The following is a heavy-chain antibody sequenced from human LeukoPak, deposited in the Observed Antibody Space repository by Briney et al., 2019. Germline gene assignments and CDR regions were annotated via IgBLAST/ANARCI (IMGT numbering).Heavy chain of an antibody. D-gene: IGHD3-3*01. V-gene: IGHV1-2*02. CDR3: ASNTIFGAKYYFDY. CDR1: GYTFTGYY. Sequence: GASVKVSCKASGYTFTGYYMHWVRQAPGQGLEWMGWINPNSGGTNYAQKFQGRVTMTRGTSISTAYMELSRLRSDDTAVYYCASNTIFGAKYYFDYWGQGTLVTVSS. CDR2: INPNSGGT. J-gene: IGHJ4*02.